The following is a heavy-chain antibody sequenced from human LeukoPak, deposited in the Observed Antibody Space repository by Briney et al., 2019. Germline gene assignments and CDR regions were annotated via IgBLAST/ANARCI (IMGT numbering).Heavy chain of an antibody. J-gene: IGHJ3*02. CDR3: ARAFRGITIFGVVIPIGDYAFDI. CDR2: IYHSGST. Sequence: SETLSLTCSVSSDPISGYYWSWLRQPPGKGLEWIGSIYHSGSTYYNPSLKSRVTISVDTSKNQFSLKLSSVTAADTAVYYCARAFRGITIFGVVIPIGDYAFDIWGQGTMVTVSS. V-gene: IGHV4-38-2*02. D-gene: IGHD3-3*01. CDR1: SDPISGYY.